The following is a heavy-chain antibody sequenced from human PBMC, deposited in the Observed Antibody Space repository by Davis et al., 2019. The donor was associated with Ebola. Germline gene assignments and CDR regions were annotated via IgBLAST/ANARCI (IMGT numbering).Heavy chain of an antibody. Sequence: GGSLRLSCAASGFIFSSYVMSWVRRAPGKGLEWVSTLGTSADTYYAASVKGRFTISRDNSKNTLYLEMNGLRVEDTAIYYCAKDTSNIWFDIWGQGTMVTVSS. CDR2: LGTSADT. CDR1: GFIFSSYV. D-gene: IGHD2/OR15-2a*01. J-gene: IGHJ3*02. CDR3: AKDTSNIWFDI. V-gene: IGHV3-23*01.